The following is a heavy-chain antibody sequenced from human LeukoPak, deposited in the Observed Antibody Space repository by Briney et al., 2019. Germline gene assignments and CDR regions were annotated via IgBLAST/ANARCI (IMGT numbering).Heavy chain of an antibody. CDR2: MNHSGNT. D-gene: IGHD1-26*01. CDR3: ARRLWSGSYGRYFDY. Sequence: SETLSLTCAVYGGSFSGHYWSWIRKPPGKGLEWIGDMNHSGNTNYNPSLKSRATISVDTSKNQFSLRLTSVTAADTAVYYCARRLWSGSYGRYFDYWGQGTLVTVSA. CDR1: GGSFSGHY. J-gene: IGHJ4*02. V-gene: IGHV4-34*01.